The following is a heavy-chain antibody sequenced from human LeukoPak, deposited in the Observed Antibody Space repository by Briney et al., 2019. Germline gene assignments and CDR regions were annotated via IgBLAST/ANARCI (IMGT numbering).Heavy chain of an antibody. CDR2: VNPSAGST. CDR3: ARGGGTAVADRKSKFDD. Sequence: ASVKVSCKASGYXFTGYYIHWVRQAPGQGLEWMGIVNPSAGSTSYAQKFQGRVTMTRDTSTSTVYMELSSLRSEDTAVYYCARGGGTAVADRKSKFDDWGQGTLVTVSS. J-gene: IGHJ4*02. D-gene: IGHD6-19*01. V-gene: IGHV1-46*01. CDR1: GYXFTGYY.